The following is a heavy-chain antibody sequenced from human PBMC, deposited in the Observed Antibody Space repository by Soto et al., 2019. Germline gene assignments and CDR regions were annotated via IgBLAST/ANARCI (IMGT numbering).Heavy chain of an antibody. CDR1: GFTFSGSA. V-gene: IGHV3-73*01. CDR3: NTYAPEDMIQQ. Sequence: GGSLRLSCAASGFTFSGSALHWVRQASGKGLEWVGRIRNKANSYAIAYAASVKGRFTISRDDSKNTAFLQMNSLKTEDTALYYCNTYAPEDMIQQWGPGTLVTVSS. J-gene: IGHJ1*01. D-gene: IGHD4-17*01. CDR2: IRNKANSYAI.